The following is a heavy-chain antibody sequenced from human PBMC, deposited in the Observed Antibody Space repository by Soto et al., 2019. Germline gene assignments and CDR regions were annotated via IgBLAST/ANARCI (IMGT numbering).Heavy chain of an antibody. Sequence: PSETLSLTCTVSGGSISTYYWTWIRQPPGKRLEWIGYISNSGRTDHNPSLKSRVTLSVDTSKNQFSLKLSSVTAADTAVYHSARVPGGQYYYYMEVWGKGTTVTVSS. CDR3: ARVPGGQYYYYMEV. CDR2: ISNSGRT. J-gene: IGHJ6*03. V-gene: IGHV4-59*01. CDR1: GGSISTYY.